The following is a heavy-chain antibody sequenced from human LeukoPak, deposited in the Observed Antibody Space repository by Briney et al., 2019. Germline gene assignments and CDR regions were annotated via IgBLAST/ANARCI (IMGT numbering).Heavy chain of an antibody. CDR3: ARGRGLGVVSPYFDY. J-gene: IGHJ4*02. V-gene: IGHV3-53*01. D-gene: IGHD3-3*01. CDR1: GFSVSNNY. Sequence: GGSLRLSCVVSGFSVSNNYIIWVRQAPGNGLERVSVIYGDGRTSHSASVRGRFTISRDNSKNVVSLQMNNLRAEDTAVYYCARGRGLGVVSPYFDYWGQGTLVTVSS. CDR2: IYGDGRT.